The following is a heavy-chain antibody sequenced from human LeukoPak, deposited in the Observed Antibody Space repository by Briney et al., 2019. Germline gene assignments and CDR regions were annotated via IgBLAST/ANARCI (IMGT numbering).Heavy chain of an antibody. V-gene: IGHV3-21*01. J-gene: IGHJ5*02. CDR2: ISSSSSYT. CDR3: ARDGRGSRSSWFDP. Sequence: GGSLRLSCAGSGFTFSSYSMNWVRQAPGKGLEWVSCISSSSSYTYYADSVKGRFTISRDNAKNSLYLQMNSLRAEDTAVYYCARDGRGSRSSWFDPWGQGTLVIVSS. D-gene: IGHD3-10*01. CDR1: GFTFSSYS.